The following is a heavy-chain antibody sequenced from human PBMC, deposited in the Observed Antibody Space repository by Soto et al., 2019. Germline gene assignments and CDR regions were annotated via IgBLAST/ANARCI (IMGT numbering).Heavy chain of an antibody. V-gene: IGHV4-61*01. CDR3: ARSKRGRTAVTFDY. CDR1: GDSVSNDNYY. Sequence: SETLSLTCAVSGDSVSNDNYYWIWIRQPPGKGLEWIGYIYYSGTTNYNSYLKSRLSLSVDMSKNQFSLKLASVTAADTAVYFCARSKRGRTAVTFDYCGQGALATVAS. J-gene: IGHJ4*02. D-gene: IGHD3-16*01. CDR2: IYYSGTT.